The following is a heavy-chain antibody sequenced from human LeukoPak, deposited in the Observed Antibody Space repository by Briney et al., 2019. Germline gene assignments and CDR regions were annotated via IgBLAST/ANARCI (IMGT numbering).Heavy chain of an antibody. CDR3: ARGLVVVRYYYYYGMDV. V-gene: IGHV3-53*01. D-gene: IGHD3-22*01. J-gene: IGHJ6*02. CDR2: IYSGGTT. CDR1: GFTVSSNY. Sequence: GGSLRLSCAASGFTVSSNYMSWVRQAPGKRLEWVSIIYSGGTTYYADSVKGRFTISRDNSKNTLYLQMNSLRAEDTAVYYCARGLVVVRYYYYYGMDVWGQGTTVTVSS.